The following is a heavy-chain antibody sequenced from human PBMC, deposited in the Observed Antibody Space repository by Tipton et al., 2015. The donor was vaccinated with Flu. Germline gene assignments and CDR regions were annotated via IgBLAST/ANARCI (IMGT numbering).Heavy chain of an antibody. CDR2: ISGSGGST. CDR1: GFTFSSYA. Sequence: CAASGFTFSSYAMSWVRQAPGKGLEWVSAISGSGGSTYYADSVKGRFTISRDNSKNTLYLQMNSLRAEDTAVYYCAKVGGLGHCGGDCYGVDREDDAFDIWGQGTMVTVSS. D-gene: IGHD2-21*02. CDR3: AKVGGLGHCGGDCYGVDREDDAFDI. V-gene: IGHV3-23*01. J-gene: IGHJ3*02.